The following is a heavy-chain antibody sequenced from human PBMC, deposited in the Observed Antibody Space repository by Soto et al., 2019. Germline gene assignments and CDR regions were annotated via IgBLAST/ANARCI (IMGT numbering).Heavy chain of an antibody. V-gene: IGHV3-15*01. CDR1: GFSFINAW. J-gene: IGHJ4*02. Sequence: GGSLRLSCEGSGFSFINAWMYWVRQAPGKGLEWVGRIKSKVSGGTTDYAAPVKGRFTISRDDSKDTVYLQMNSLKTEDTAVYYCTDAGPYDYWGQGTLVTVSS. CDR3: TDAGPYDY. D-gene: IGHD2-2*01. CDR2: IKSKVSGGTT.